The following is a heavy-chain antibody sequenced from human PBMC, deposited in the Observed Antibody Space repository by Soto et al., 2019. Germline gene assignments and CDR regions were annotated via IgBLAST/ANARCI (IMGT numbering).Heavy chain of an antibody. CDR1: GGSISSGGYY. D-gene: IGHD2-21*02. Sequence: QVQLQESGPGLVKPSQTLSLTCTVSGGSISSGGYYWSWIRQHPGKGLEWIGYIYYSGSTYYNPSLKSRGTISVDTSKNQFSLKLSSVTAADTAVYYCARLDGGNSMPDAFDIWGQGTMVTVSS. CDR2: IYYSGST. V-gene: IGHV4-31*03. J-gene: IGHJ3*02. CDR3: ARLDGGNSMPDAFDI.